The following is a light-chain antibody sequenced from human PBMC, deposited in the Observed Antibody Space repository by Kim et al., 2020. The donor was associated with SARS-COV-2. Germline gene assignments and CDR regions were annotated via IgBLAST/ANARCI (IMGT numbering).Light chain of an antibody. J-gene: IGLJ2*01. CDR1: KLGDKY. V-gene: IGLV3-1*01. CDR3: QAWDSSTGVV. Sequence: VSPGQTASITCSGDKLGDKYACWYQQKPGQSLVLVIYQDSKRPSGIPERFSGSNSGNAATLTISGTQAMDEADYYCQAWDSSTGVVFGGGTQLTV. CDR2: QDS.